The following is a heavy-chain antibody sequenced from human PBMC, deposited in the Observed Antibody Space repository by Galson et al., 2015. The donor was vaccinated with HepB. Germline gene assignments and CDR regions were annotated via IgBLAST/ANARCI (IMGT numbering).Heavy chain of an antibody. CDR2: ISYSGSS. CDR3: ARRAYGDYRHYFDY. Sequence: ETLSLTCTVSGGSISSYYWSWIRQPPGKGLEWIGYISYSGSSNYNPSLKSRVTMSVDTSRTQFSLKLSSVTAADTAVYYCARRAYGDYRHYFDYWGQGTLVTVSS. J-gene: IGHJ4*02. V-gene: IGHV4-59*01. D-gene: IGHD4-17*01. CDR1: GGSISSYY.